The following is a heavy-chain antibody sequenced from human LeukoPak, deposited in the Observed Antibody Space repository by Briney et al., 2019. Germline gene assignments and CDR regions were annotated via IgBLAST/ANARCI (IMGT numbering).Heavy chain of an antibody. V-gene: IGHV4-59*01. CDR3: ARGLGYCSGGSCYSGDLDY. Sequence: KSSETLSLTCTVSGGSISSYYWSWIRQAPGKGLEWIGYIYYSGSTNYNPSLKSRVTISVDTSKNQFSLKLSSVTAADTAVYYCARGLGYCSGGSCYSGDLDYWGQGTLVTVSS. CDR1: GGSISSYY. CDR2: IYYSGST. D-gene: IGHD2-15*01. J-gene: IGHJ4*02.